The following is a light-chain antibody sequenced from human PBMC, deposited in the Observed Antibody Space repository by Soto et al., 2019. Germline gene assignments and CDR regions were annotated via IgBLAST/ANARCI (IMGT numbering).Light chain of an antibody. V-gene: IGKV3-11*01. Sequence: ETVWTPSPATLSLSRGERAPLSCRASQSISSYLAWYQQKPCQAHRLIIYDASNRATGIPARFSGSGSGTDFTLTISSLEPEDFAVYYGQQRSNWPTITFGQGTRLEI. J-gene: IGKJ5*01. CDR2: DAS. CDR1: QSISSY. CDR3: QQRSNWPTIT.